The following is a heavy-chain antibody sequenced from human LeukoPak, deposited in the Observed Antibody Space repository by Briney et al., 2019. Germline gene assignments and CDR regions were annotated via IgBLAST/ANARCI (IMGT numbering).Heavy chain of an antibody. CDR3: AKDPPGYSSTWYGAFDI. D-gene: IGHD6-13*01. CDR1: GFTFSSFG. V-gene: IGHV3-23*01. CDR2: VGGSGGST. J-gene: IGHJ3*02. Sequence: GGTLRLSCAASGFTFSSFGMSWVRQAPGKGLEWVSTVGGSGGSTYYAGPVKGRFTVSRDNSKNTLYLQMDSLRVEDTAVYYCAKDPPGYSSTWYGAFDIWGQGTMVTVSS.